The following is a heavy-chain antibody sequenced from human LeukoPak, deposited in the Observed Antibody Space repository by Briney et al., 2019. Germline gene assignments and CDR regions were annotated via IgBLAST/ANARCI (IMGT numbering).Heavy chain of an antibody. CDR2: IKTSSNYI. V-gene: IGHV3-21*01. D-gene: IGHD3-16*01. CDR1: GFTFSSYN. J-gene: IGHJ4*02. CDR3: ARGGSYGPAPSDY. Sequence: GGSLRLSCAASGFTFSSYNMNWVRQAPGKGLEWVSSIKTSSNYIYYADSVKGRFTISRDNAKNSLYLQMNSLRAEDTAVYYCARGGSYGPAPSDYWGQGTLVTVSS.